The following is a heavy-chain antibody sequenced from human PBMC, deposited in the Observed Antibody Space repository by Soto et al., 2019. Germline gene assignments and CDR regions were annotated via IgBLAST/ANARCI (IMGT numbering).Heavy chain of an antibody. CDR2: TYYRSKWYN. CDR1: GDSVSSNSAA. V-gene: IGHV6-1*01. D-gene: IGHD1-7*01. J-gene: IGHJ3*02. Sequence: SQTLSLTCGISGDSVSSNSAAWNWIRQSPSRGLEWLGRTYYRSKWYNDYALSVKSRITINPDTSKNQFSLQLNSVAPEDTAVYYCARVSDWNYGAFDSWGQGTMVTVSS. CDR3: ARVSDWNYGAFDS.